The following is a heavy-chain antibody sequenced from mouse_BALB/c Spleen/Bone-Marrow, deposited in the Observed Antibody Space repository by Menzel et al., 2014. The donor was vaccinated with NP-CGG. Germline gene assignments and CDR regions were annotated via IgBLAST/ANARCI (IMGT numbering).Heavy chain of an antibody. J-gene: IGHJ3*01. Sequence: EAQLQQSGAELVKPGASVKLSCTVSGFNIKDTYMHWVKQRPEQGLEWIGRIDPANGNTKYDPKFQGKTTITADTSSNTAYLQLSSLTSEDTAVYYCARNGNYGAWFAYCGQGTRVTVS. D-gene: IGHD2-1*01. CDR2: IDPANGNT. CDR1: GFNIKDTY. CDR3: ARNGNYGAWFAY. V-gene: IGHV14-3*02.